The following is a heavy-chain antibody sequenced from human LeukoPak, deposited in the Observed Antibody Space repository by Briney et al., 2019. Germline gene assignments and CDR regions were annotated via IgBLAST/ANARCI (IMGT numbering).Heavy chain of an antibody. J-gene: IGHJ6*02. V-gene: IGHV3-21*01. CDR3: AEDPWTMIRYYYYYGMDV. CDR1: GFTFSSYS. CDR2: ISSSSSYI. Sequence: GGSLRLSCAASGFTFSSYSMNWVRQAPGKGLEWVSSISSSSSYIYYADSVKGRFTISRDNAKNSLYLQMNSLRAEDTAVYYCAEDPWTMIRYYYYYGMDVWGQGTTVTVSS. D-gene: IGHD3-22*01.